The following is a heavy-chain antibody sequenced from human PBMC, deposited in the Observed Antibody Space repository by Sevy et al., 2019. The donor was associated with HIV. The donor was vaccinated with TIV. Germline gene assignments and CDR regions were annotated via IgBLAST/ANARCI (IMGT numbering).Heavy chain of an antibody. CDR3: ARDKTILEGRYGMDV. J-gene: IGHJ6*02. CDR1: GFTFSNYN. V-gene: IGHV3-21*06. Sequence: GGSLRLSCAASGFTFSNYNINWVRQSPGKGLEWVSFISTSSGYIYYADSVKGRFTISRDNAKNSLYLQMNRLRAEDTAVYYCARDKTILEGRYGMDVWGQGTTVTVSS. CDR2: ISTSSGYI. D-gene: IGHD3-3*01.